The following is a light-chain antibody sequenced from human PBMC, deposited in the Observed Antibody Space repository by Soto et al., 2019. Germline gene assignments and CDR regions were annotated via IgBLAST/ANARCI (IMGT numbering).Light chain of an antibody. CDR1: QSVSSSF. V-gene: IGKV3-20*01. J-gene: IGKJ1*01. Sequence: EIVLTQSPGTLSLSPGERATLFCRASQSVSSSFLAWYQQKPGQAPRLLIYGASSRAPGIPDRFSGSGSGTDFTLTITSLEPEDFAVYYCQHHDRSPLTFSQRTK. CDR3: QHHDRSPLT. CDR2: GAS.